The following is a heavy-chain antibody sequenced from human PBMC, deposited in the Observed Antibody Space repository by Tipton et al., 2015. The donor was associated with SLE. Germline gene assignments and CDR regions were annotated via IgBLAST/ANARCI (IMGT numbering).Heavy chain of an antibody. CDR2: IWNDGTKT. CDR3: AKDSAFSNSWPVDY. V-gene: IGHV3-33*06. J-gene: IGHJ4*02. Sequence: SGLTFSTYGMHWVRQAPGKGLEWVAVIWNDGTKTYYADSVKGRFTISRDNSKNTLDLQMDSLRTEDTAVYFCAKDSAFSNSWPVDYWGQGTLVTVSS. D-gene: IGHD6-13*01. CDR1: GLTFSTYG.